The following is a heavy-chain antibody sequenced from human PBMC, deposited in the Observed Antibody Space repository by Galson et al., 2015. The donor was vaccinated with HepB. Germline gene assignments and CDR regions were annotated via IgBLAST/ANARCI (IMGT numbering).Heavy chain of an antibody. CDR1: GFTFSSYG. D-gene: IGHD3-16*02. J-gene: IGHJ4*02. V-gene: IGHV3-30*18. CDR2: ISYDGSNK. CDR3: AKDKVDVWGSYRWTLDY. Sequence: SLRLSCAASGFTFSSYGMHWVRQAPGKGLEWVAVISYDGSNKYYADSVKGRFTISRDNSKNTLYLQMNSLRAEDTAVYYCAKDKVDVWGSYRWTLDYWGQGTLVTVSS.